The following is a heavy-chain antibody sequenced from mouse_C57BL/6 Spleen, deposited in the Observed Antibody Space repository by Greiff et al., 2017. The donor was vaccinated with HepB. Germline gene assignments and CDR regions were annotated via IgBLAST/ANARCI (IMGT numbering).Heavy chain of an antibody. J-gene: IGHJ2*01. CDR3: ARVHITTVGFDY. Sequence: DVKLQESGPGLVKPSQSLSLTCSVTGYSITSGYYWNWIRQFPGNKLEWMGYISYDGSNNYNPSLKNRISITRDTSKNQFFLKLNSVTTEDTATYYCARVHITTVGFDYWGQGTTLTVSS. V-gene: IGHV3-6*01. CDR1: GYSITSGYY. CDR2: ISYDGSN. D-gene: IGHD1-1*01.